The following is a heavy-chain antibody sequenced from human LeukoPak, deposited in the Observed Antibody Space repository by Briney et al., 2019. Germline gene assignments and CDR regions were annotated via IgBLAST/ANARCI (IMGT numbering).Heavy chain of an antibody. D-gene: IGHD6-19*01. CDR2: ISSSGSTI. Sequence: GGSLRLSCEASGFTFSSYEMNWVRQAPGKGLEWVSYISSSGSTIYYADSVKGRFTISRDNAKNSLYLQMNSLRAEDTAVYYCARDGVAGPFDYWGQGTLVTVSS. CDR3: ARDGVAGPFDY. J-gene: IGHJ4*02. V-gene: IGHV3-48*03. CDR1: GFTFSSYE.